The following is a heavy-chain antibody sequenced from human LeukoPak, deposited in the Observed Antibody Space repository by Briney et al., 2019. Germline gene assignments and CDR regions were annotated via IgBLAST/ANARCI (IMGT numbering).Heavy chain of an antibody. Sequence: ETLSLTCTVSGYSISSGYYWGWVRQAPGKGLEWVSAISGSGGSTYYADSVKGRFTISRDNSKNTLYLQMNSLRAEDTAVYYRAKDRTYYDFWSGYQHLDYWGQGTLVTVSS. CDR3: AKDRTYYDFWSGYQHLDY. J-gene: IGHJ4*02. D-gene: IGHD3-3*01. CDR2: ISGSGGST. CDR1: GYSISSGYY. V-gene: IGHV3-23*01.